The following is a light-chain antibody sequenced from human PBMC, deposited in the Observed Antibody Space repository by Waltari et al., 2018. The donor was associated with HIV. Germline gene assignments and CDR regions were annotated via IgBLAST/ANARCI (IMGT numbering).Light chain of an antibody. J-gene: IGLJ3*02. CDR3: LTYVSDSGTWK. Sequence: QSPLTQPASLSGNTGQSVTITRPGTNISVGNYTLVSWYQHHPGKAPKLLSYDVSKRPSGVSSRFSGSKSGYWASLTISGLLAEDESYYFCLTYVSDSGTWKFGGGTYLTV. CDR1: NISVGNYTL. V-gene: IGLV2-23*02. CDR2: DVS.